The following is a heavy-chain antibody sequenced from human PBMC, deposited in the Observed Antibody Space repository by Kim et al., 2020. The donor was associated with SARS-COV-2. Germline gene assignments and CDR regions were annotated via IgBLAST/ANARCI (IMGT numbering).Heavy chain of an antibody. J-gene: IGHJ4*02. D-gene: IGHD3-16*01. CDR3: LGGFYFDY. CDR2: GNGHT. Sequence: GNGHTIYSQKFQGRVTFTTETSASTAYMELSFLRSEDSAVYYCLGGFYFDYWGQGTLVTVSS. V-gene: IGHV1-3*01.